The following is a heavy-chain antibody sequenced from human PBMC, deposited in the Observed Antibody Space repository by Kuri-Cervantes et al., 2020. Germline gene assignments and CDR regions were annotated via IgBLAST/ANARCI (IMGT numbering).Heavy chain of an antibody. V-gene: IGHV3-9*01. CDR3: ARDFGYSGYDFPSYYMDV. D-gene: IGHD5-12*01. J-gene: IGHJ6*03. CDR1: GFIFDEYA. CDR2: INWNSNLI. Sequence: SLKISCVVSGFIFDEYAMHWVRQVPGKGLEWVSGINWNSNLIGYADSVKGRFTISRDNSKNTLYLQMNSLRAEDTAVYYCARDFGYSGYDFPSYYMDVWGKGTTVTVSS.